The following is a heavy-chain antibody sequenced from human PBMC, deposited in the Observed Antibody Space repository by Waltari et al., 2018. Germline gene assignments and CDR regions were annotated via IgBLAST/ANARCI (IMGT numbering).Heavy chain of an antibody. V-gene: IGHV3-30-3*01. CDR1: GFTFSSYA. Sequence: QVQLVESGGGVVQPGRSLRISCAASGFTFSSYAMHWVRQAPGKGLEWVAVISYDGSNKYYADSVKGRFTLSRDNSKNTLYLQMNSLRAEDTAVYYCAREDIVLVVYADYWGQGTLVTVSS. J-gene: IGHJ4*02. D-gene: IGHD2-8*02. CDR3: AREDIVLVVYADY. CDR2: ISYDGSNK.